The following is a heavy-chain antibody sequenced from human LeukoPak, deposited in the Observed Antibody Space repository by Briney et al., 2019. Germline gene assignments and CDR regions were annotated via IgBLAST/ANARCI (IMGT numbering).Heavy chain of an antibody. Sequence: SETLSLTCTVSGGSTWSDYGSWIRQPPGKGLEWIAYVYYSGVTSYNPSLKSRVAISIDTSKNQFSLNLSSVTAADTAVYYCARLSLHCSGGSCYRGAFDSWGQGTLVTVSS. CDR2: VYYSGVT. D-gene: IGHD2-15*01. J-gene: IGHJ4*02. CDR3: ARLSLHCSGGSCYRGAFDS. CDR1: GGSTWSDY. V-gene: IGHV4-59*08.